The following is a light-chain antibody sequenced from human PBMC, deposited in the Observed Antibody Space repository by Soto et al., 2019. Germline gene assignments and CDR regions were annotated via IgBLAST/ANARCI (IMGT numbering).Light chain of an antibody. CDR1: QSVVTS. Sequence: DIILTQSPATLSLSPGERATLSCRASQSVVTSLAWFQQRPGQAPRLLLSDASTRATGIPARFSGSGSGTDFTLAITGLQPEDVAVYYCQQRTNWPPRDTFGQGTKLELK. V-gene: IGKV3-11*01. CDR3: QQRTNWPPRDT. J-gene: IGKJ2*01. CDR2: DAS.